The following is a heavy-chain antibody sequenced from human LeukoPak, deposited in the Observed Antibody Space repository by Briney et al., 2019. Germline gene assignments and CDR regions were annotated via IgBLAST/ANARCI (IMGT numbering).Heavy chain of an antibody. CDR1: SGSIIGYY. CDR2: TQYSGTT. J-gene: IGHJ4*02. D-gene: IGHD6-13*01. CDR3: ARDRAAGTLDF. Sequence: SETLSLTCTVSSGSIIGYYWAWIRQPPGKGLEWIGYTQYSGTTEYNPSLASRATISVDTAKDQFSLNLRSVTAADMAVYYCARDRAAGTLDFWGQGTLVTISS. V-gene: IGHV4-59*01.